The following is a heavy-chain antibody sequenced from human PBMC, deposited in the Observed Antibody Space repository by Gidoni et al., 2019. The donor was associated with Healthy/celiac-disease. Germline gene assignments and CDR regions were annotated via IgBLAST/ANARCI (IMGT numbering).Heavy chain of an antibody. Sequence: QVQLQESGPGLVKPSQTLSLTCTVSVGSISSGGYYWSWIRQHPGKGLEWIGYIYYSGSNYYNPSLKSRVTISVDTSKNQFSLKLSSVTAADTAVYYCARDGASGYNSDYWGQGTLVTVSS. V-gene: IGHV4-31*03. J-gene: IGHJ4*02. CDR3: ARDGASGYNSDY. CDR2: IYYSGSN. CDR1: VGSISSGGYY. D-gene: IGHD6-25*01.